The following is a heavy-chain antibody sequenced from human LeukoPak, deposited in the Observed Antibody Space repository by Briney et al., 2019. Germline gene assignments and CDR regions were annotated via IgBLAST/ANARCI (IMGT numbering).Heavy chain of an antibody. V-gene: IGHV1-8*01. Sequence: ASVKVSCKASGDTFTSYDINWVRQATGQGLEWMGWMNPNSGNTGYAQKFQGRVTMTRNTSISTAYMELSSLRSEDTAVYYCARGTGYSYGYHYYYYYYMDVWGKGTTVTVSS. J-gene: IGHJ6*03. D-gene: IGHD5-18*01. CDR1: GDTFTSYD. CDR2: MNPNSGNT. CDR3: ARGTGYSYGYHYYYYYYMDV.